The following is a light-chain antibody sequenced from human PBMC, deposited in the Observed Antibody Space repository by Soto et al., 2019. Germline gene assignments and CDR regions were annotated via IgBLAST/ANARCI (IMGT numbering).Light chain of an antibody. CDR2: SNN. CDR1: SSNIGINT. CDR3: AAWDDSMNGYV. Sequence: VLTQPPSASGTPGQRVTISCSGSSSNIGINTVNWYQQLPGTAPKLLIYSNNQRPSGVPDRFSGSKSGTSASLAISGLQSEDEAHYYCAAWDDSMNGYVFGTGTKVSVL. J-gene: IGLJ1*01. V-gene: IGLV1-44*01.